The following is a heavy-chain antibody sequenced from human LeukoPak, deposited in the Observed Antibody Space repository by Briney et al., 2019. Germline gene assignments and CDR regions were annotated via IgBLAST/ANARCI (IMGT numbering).Heavy chain of an antibody. CDR2: IYYSGSS. D-gene: IGHD6-13*01. J-gene: IGHJ3*02. CDR1: GDSITNNNCY. V-gene: IGHV4-39*07. CDR3: ARWAYSSSWKDAFDI. Sequence: SKTLSLTCTVSGDSITNNNCYWGWVRQPPGKGLEWIASIYYSGSSYYNPSLKSRVTMSVDTSKNQFFLKLSSVTAADTAVYYCARWAYSSSWKDAFDIWGQGTMVTVSS.